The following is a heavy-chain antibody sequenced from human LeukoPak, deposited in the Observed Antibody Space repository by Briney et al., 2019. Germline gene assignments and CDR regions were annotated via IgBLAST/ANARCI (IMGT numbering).Heavy chain of an antibody. D-gene: IGHD3-10*01. CDR2: ISSSSSYI. J-gene: IGHJ5*02. CDR3: ARDVVVRGVMGNWFDP. CDR1: GFTFSSYS. V-gene: IGHV3-21*01. Sequence: KPGGSLRLSCAASGFTFSSYSMNWVRQAPGKGLEWVSSISSSSSYIYYADSVKGRFTISRDHAKNSLYLQMNSLRAEDTAVYYCARDVVVRGVMGNWFDPWGQGTLVTVSS.